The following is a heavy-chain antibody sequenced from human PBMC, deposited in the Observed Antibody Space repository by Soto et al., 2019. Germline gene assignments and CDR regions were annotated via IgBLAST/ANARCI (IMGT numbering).Heavy chain of an antibody. CDR2: INSSGGST. J-gene: IGHJ4*02. Sequence: EVHLLESGGGLVRPGGSLRLSCAASGITLSSYAVTWLRQAPGKGLEGVGGINSSGGSTSYAVAVKGRFTISRANSKSTVSPLMNSLKYEDTAISYCANSFFPEAPLDYWGRGTLVTVSS. D-gene: IGHD3-3*02. CDR3: ANSFFPEAPLDY. V-gene: IGHV3-23*01. CDR1: GITLSSYA.